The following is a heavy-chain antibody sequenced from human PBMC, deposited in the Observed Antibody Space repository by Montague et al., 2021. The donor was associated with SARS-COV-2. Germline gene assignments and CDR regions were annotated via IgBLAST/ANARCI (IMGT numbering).Heavy chain of an antibody. V-gene: IGHV4-31*03. CDR3: ARSVRGYCNDDSCLARYYYGLDV. Sequence: TLSLTCSVSSGSINSGGFYWSWIRQPPGKGLEWTGYIYYSGSTYYNPSLESRLTISVDTSKNQFSLNLSSVTAADTAVYYCARSVRGYCNDDSCLARYYYGLDVWGQGTTVTVPS. J-gene: IGHJ6*02. CDR2: IYYSGST. D-gene: IGHD2-15*01. CDR1: SGSINSGGFY.